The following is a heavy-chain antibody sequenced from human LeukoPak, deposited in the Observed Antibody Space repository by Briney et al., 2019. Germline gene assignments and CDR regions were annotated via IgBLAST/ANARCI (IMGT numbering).Heavy chain of an antibody. CDR3: AREKWEGCSGGSCYWGYYYYYMDV. Sequence: PSETLSLTCTVSGGSISSSSYYWGWIRQPPGKGLEWIGNIYYSGSTYYDPSLKSRVTISVDTSKNQFSLKLSSVTAADTAVYYCAREKWEGCSGGSCYWGYYYYYMDVWGKGTTVTISS. CDR2: IYYSGST. V-gene: IGHV4-39*07. CDR1: GGSISSSSYY. J-gene: IGHJ6*03. D-gene: IGHD2-15*01.